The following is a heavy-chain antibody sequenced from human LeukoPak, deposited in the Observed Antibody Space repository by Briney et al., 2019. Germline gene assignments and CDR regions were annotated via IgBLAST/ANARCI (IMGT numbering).Heavy chain of an antibody. CDR3: ARHTTYYYDSSGYQAAFDI. D-gene: IGHD3-22*01. J-gene: IGHJ3*02. Sequence: SETLSLTCTVSGVTISSDYWSWIRQPPGKRLEWIGYTNCGGSTTYNTSLKSRVTISVDSSKNQFSLKLSSVTAADTAVYYCARHTTYYYDSSGYQAAFDIWGQGTMVTVSS. V-gene: IGHV4-59*08. CDR2: TNCGGST. CDR1: GVTISSDY.